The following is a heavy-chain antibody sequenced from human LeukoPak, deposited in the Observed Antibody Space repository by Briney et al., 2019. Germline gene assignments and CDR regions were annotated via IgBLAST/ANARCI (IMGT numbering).Heavy chain of an antibody. CDR1: GFTFSDYA. CDR3: ARISSSWFFDF. D-gene: IGHD6-13*01. V-gene: IGHV3-23*01. CDR2: ISGSGGTT. J-gene: IGHJ4*02. Sequence: PGGSLRLSCAASGFTFSDYAMSWFRQAPGKGLEWVSTISGSGGTTYYADSVKGRFTISRDNSKNTLYLQMDTLRADDTAVYYCARISSSWFFDFWGQGTLVTVSS.